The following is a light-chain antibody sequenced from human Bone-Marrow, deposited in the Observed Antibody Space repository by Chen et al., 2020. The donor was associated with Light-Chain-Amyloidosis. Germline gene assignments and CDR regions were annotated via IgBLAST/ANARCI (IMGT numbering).Light chain of an antibody. CDR2: SNN. CDR3: AAWDDSLNGRV. Sequence: QSVLTQPPSASGTPGQRVTISCSGSSSNIGSNTVHWYQLLPGTAPKLLIYSNNQRPSGVPDRFSGSKSGTSASLAISGLQSEDEADYYCAAWDDSLNGRVFGGGTKLTVL. J-gene: IGLJ3*02. CDR1: SSNIGSNT. V-gene: IGLV1-44*01.